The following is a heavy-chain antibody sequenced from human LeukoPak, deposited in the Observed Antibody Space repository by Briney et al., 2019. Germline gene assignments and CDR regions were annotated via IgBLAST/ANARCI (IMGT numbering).Heavy chain of an antibody. CDR2: ISGSGGST. CDR1: GFTFSSYA. V-gene: IGHV3-23*01. D-gene: IGHD6-13*01. J-gene: IGHJ5*02. CDR3: AKDSSSWYKDWFDP. Sequence: GGSLRLSCAASGFTFSSYAMSWVRQAPGKGLEWVSGISGSGGSTYYADSVKGRFTISRDNSKNTPYLQMNSLRAEDTAVYYCAKDSSSWYKDWFDPWGQGTLVTVSS.